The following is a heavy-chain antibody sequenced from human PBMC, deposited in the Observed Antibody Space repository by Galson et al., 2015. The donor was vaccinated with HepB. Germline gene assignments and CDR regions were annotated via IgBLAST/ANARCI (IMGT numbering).Heavy chain of an antibody. D-gene: IGHD6-19*01. CDR2: VSSDENNI. Sequence: SLRLSCAASGFTFSAFAMHWVRQTPGKGLEWVALVSSDENNIYYADSVRGRFTISRDNSRDTLYLQMNSLSTDDTAIYFCAKVFPEKTDGWYRQALYYFDSWGHGTRVTVSS. V-gene: IGHV3-30*04. J-gene: IGHJ4*01. CDR1: GFTFSAFA. CDR3: AKVFPEKTDGWYRQALYYFDS.